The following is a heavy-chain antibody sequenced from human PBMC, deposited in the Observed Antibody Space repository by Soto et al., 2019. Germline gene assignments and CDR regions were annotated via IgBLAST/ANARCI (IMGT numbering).Heavy chain of an antibody. V-gene: IGHV1-69*13. D-gene: IGHD3-22*01. CDR2: IIPIFGTP. CDR1: RGAFSSFA. Sequence: GASGKGCCKAYRGAFSSFAIRLARQAPGQGLEWMGGIIPIFGTPNYAQKFHGRVTIPADESTSTAYMELSSLRSEDTAMYYCARDGTLYDSSAYYYLYWGQGTLVTVSS. CDR3: ARDGTLYDSSAYYYLY. J-gene: IGHJ4*02.